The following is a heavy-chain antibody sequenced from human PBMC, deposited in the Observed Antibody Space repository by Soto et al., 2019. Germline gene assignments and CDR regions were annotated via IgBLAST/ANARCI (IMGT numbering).Heavy chain of an antibody. D-gene: IGHD3-10*01. V-gene: IGHV4-59*01. CDR1: GGSINSYY. Sequence: ASGTLSLTRTVSGGSINSYYWRWIPQPPGEGLEWIGYIYYSGSTNYNPSLKSRVTISVDTSKNQFSLKLSSVTAADTAVYYCARGITMVRGVIITYAFDIWGQGTMVTVSS. CDR3: ARGITMVRGVIITYAFDI. J-gene: IGHJ3*02. CDR2: IYYSGST.